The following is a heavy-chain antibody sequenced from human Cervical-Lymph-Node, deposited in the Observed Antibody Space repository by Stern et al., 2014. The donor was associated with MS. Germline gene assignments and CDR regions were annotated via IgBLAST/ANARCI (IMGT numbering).Heavy chain of an antibody. D-gene: IGHD2-21*01. CDR2: ISSSSSII. CDR1: GFSLSNYA. CDR3: ARSLSLQGI. V-gene: IGHV3-48*02. J-gene: IGHJ4*02. Sequence: VQLVQSGGGLVQPGGSLRLSCVASGFSLSNYAMHWVRQAPGKGLEWVSSISSSSSIIYYGDSVKGRFTISRDNAKNSLYLQMDSLRDEDTAVYYCARSLSLQGIWGQGTLVTVSS.